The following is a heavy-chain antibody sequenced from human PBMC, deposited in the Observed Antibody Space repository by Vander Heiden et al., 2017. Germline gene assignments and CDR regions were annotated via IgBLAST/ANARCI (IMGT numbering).Heavy chain of an antibody. D-gene: IGHD3-10*01. Sequence: EVQLVETGGGLIQPGGSLRLSCAASGFTVSSTYMTWVRQAPGKGLEWVSGFYSGGVAYHADSVKGRFTLSRDNSKNTLYLQMNSLRAEDTAVYYCARYRVRGVPEGMDVWGQGTTVTVSS. J-gene: IGHJ6*02. CDR3: ARYRVRGVPEGMDV. CDR2: FYSGGVA. V-gene: IGHV3-53*02. CDR1: GFTVSSTY.